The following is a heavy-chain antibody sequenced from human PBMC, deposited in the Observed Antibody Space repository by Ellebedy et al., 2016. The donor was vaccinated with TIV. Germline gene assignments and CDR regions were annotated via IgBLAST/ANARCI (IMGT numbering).Heavy chain of an antibody. Sequence: ASVKVSXXASGYTFTSYGISWVRQAPGQGLEWMGWISAYNGNTNYAQKLQGRVTMTTDTSTSTAYMELRSLRSDDTAVYYCARDGLWFGELQNYYYYGMDVWGQGTTVTVSS. CDR2: ISAYNGNT. CDR3: ARDGLWFGELQNYYYYGMDV. J-gene: IGHJ6*02. V-gene: IGHV1-18*01. D-gene: IGHD3-10*01. CDR1: GYTFTSYG.